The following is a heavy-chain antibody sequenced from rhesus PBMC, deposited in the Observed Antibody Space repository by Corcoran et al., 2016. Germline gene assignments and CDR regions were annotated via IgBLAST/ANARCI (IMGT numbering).Heavy chain of an antibody. CDR3: ARERGGSRYCDY. Sequence: QVQLQESGPGLVKPSETLSLTCAVSGGSISSSNWWSWLRQPPGKGLEWIGYISGSSVSTYYNPSLKSRVTISTNTSKNQFSLKLSSVTAADTAVYYCARERGGSRYCDYWGQGVLVTVSS. CDR1: GGSISSSNW. D-gene: IGHD6-25*01. J-gene: IGHJ4*01. CDR2: ISGSSVST. V-gene: IGHV4-65*01.